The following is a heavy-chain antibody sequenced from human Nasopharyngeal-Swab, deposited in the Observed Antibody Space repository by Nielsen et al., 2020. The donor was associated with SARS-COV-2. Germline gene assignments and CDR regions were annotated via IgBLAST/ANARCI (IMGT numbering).Heavy chain of an antibody. V-gene: IGHV4-34*01. CDR3: ARRRGSYYYDSSAYRNPGPYSPIDY. D-gene: IGHD3-22*01. Sequence: ESLKISCAASGFTFSSYAMSWVRQPPGKGLEWIGEINQSGSTNYNPSLKSRVTMSVDTSKNQFSLKLSSVTAADTAVYYCARRRGSYYYDSSAYRNPGPYSPIDYWGQGTLVTVSS. CDR2: INQSGST. J-gene: IGHJ4*02. CDR1: GFTFSSYA.